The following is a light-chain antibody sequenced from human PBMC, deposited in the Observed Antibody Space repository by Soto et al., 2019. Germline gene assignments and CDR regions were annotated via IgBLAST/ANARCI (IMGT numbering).Light chain of an antibody. V-gene: IGKV1-39*01. CDR1: QSINKY. J-gene: IGKJ3*01. CDR3: QQTYSTPFT. Sequence: DIQMTQSPSSLSASVGDRVTITCRASQSINKYINWYQQKPGKAPNLLIHGASSLQSGVPSRFSGSGSGTDFTLTISNLQPEDFATYYCQQTYSTPFTFGPGTKVDIK. CDR2: GAS.